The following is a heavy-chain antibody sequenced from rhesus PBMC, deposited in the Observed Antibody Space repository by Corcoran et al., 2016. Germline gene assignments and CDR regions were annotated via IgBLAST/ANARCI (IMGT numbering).Heavy chain of an antibody. J-gene: IGHJ4*01. CDR1: GGSISSNY. CDR3: ARELGYGSGSRFDY. V-gene: IGHV4-160*01. D-gene: IGHD2-8*01. CDR2: IYGMGGRT. Sequence: QVQLQESGPGLVKPSETLSLTCAVSGGSISSNYWSWIRQAPVKGLEWIGSIYGMGGRTNYNPSLKSRVNISTDTSKNQFSLKLSSVTAADTAVYYCARELGYGSGSRFDYWGQGVLVTVSS.